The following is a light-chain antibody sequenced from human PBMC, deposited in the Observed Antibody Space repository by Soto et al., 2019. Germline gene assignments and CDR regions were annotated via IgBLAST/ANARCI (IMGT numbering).Light chain of an antibody. CDR1: QDIRND. CDR2: AAS. V-gene: IGKV1-6*01. Sequence: AFQMTQSPSSLSASVGDRVTITCRASQDIRNDLGWYQQKPGKAPRLLIYAASILQSGVPSRFSGSGSGTDFTLTISSLQPEDVATYYCLQDYSFPWTFGQGTKVEIK. CDR3: LQDYSFPWT. J-gene: IGKJ1*01.